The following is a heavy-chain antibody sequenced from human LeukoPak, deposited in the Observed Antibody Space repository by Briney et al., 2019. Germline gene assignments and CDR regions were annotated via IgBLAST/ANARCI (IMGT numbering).Heavy chain of an antibody. Sequence: SSETLSLTCAVYGGSFSGYYWSWIRQPPGKGLEWIGEINHSGSTNYNPSLKSRVTISVDTSKNQFSLKPSSVTAADTAVYYCARAGLRYFDWLPFDYWGQGTLVTVSS. CDR1: GGSFSGYY. D-gene: IGHD3-9*01. CDR2: INHSGST. J-gene: IGHJ4*02. V-gene: IGHV4-34*01. CDR3: ARAGLRYFDWLPFDY.